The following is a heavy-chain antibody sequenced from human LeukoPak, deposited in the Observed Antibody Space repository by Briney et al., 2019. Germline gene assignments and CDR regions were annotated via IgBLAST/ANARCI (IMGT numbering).Heavy chain of an antibody. CDR1: GGSISSSSYY. Sequence: PSETLSLTCTVSGGSISSSSYYWGWIRQPPGKGLEWIGSIYYSGSTYYNPSLKSRVTISVDTSKNQFSLKLSSVTAADTAVYYCARQNYGDEVVYFDYWGQGTLVTVSS. CDR2: IYYSGST. J-gene: IGHJ4*02. D-gene: IGHD4-17*01. V-gene: IGHV4-39*07. CDR3: ARQNYGDEVVYFDY.